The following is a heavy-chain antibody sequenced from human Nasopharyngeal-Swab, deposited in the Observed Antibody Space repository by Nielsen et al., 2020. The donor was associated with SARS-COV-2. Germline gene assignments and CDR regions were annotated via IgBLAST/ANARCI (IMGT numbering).Heavy chain of an antibody. CDR2: IYHSGST. V-gene: IGHV4-38-2*02. J-gene: IGHJ4*02. Sequence: SETLSLTCTVSGGSISSGYYWGWIRQPPGKGLEWIGSIYHSGSTYYNPSFKSRVTISVDTSKNQFSLKLSSVTAADTAVYYCARGGYSSGWVVYWGQGTLVTVSS. D-gene: IGHD6-19*01. CDR1: GGSISSGYY. CDR3: ARGGYSSGWVVY.